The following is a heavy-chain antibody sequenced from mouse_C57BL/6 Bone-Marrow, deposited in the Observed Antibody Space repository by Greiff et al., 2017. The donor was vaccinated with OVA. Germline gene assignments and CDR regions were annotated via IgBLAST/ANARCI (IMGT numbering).Heavy chain of an antibody. CDR1: GYTFTSYW. Sequence: QVQLQQPGAELVKPGASVKLSCKASGYTFTSYWMQWVKQRPGQGLEWIGEIDPSDSYTNYNQKFKGKATLTVDTSSSTAYMQLSSLTSEDSAVYYCERQDGLLPAWFAYWGQGTLVTVSA. D-gene: IGHD1-1*01. V-gene: IGHV1-50*01. J-gene: IGHJ3*01. CDR3: ERQDGLLPAWFAY. CDR2: IDPSDSYT.